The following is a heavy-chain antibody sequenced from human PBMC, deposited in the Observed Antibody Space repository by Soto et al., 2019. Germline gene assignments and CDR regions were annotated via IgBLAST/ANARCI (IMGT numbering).Heavy chain of an antibody. J-gene: IGHJ6*03. V-gene: IGHV1-18*01. CDR3: GSVKYYYMDV. CDR1: GDSLSYSG. CDR2: VGAYSGDT. Sequence: QLQLEQSGGEVKKPGASMKVSCKASGDSLSYSGVTWVRQAPGQGLEWMGWVGAYSGDTRYSQKFQGRVTVSADISTATAYMELRNLRSDDTATYYCGSVKYYYMDVWGTGTTVTVSS. D-gene: IGHD3-16*01.